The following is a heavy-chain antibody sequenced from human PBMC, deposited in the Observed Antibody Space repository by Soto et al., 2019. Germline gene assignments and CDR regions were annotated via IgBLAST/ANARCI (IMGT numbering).Heavy chain of an antibody. D-gene: IGHD1-26*01. J-gene: IGHJ6*02. CDR2: ISAYNGNT. Sequence: QVQLVQSGAEVKKPGASVKVSCKASGYTFTSYGISWVRQAPGQGLEWMGWISAYNGNTTYAQKLQGRVNMTTDTTTTAAFPKRRSQRADDTALYYSAADRGAAGMGVWGQGATVSVS. V-gene: IGHV1-18*01. CDR1: GYTFTSYG. CDR3: AADRGAAGMGV.